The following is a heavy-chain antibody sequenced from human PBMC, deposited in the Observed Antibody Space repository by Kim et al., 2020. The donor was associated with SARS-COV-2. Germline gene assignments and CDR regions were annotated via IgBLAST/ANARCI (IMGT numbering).Heavy chain of an antibody. J-gene: IGHJ5*02. D-gene: IGHD2-2*02. CDR2: IYYSGST. CDR1: GGSISSYY. V-gene: IGHV4-59*13. Sequence: SETLSLTCTVSGGSISSYYWSWIRQPPGKGLEWIGYIYYSGSTNYNPSLKSRVTISVDTSKNQFSLKLSSVTAADTAVYYCARGGIVVVPAAIWLGPVGSWFDPWGQGTLVTVSS. CDR3: ARGGIVVVPAAIWLGPVGSWFDP.